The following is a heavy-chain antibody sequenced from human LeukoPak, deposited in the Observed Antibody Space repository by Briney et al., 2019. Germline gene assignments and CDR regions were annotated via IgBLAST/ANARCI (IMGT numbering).Heavy chain of an antibody. Sequence: SETLSLTCAIHGESFNSHYWTWIRQAPGKGLEWIGEINRSGDDKYNPSLKSRIIISVDTAKNQFSLRLTSVTAADTAVYYCARVKGGRMTIFRVVPFHFDYWGQGTLVTVSS. J-gene: IGHJ4*02. CDR1: GESFNSHY. D-gene: IGHD3-3*01. V-gene: IGHV4-34*10. CDR2: INRSGDD. CDR3: ARVKGGRMTIFRVVPFHFDY.